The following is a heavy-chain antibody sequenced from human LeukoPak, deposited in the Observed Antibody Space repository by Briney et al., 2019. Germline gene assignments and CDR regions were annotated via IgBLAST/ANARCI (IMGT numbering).Heavy chain of an antibody. Sequence: PGRSLRLSCAASGFTFSRYSMNWVRQAPGKGLEWVSSISSSGSYIYYADSVKGRFTISRDNAKNSLYLQMNSLRAEDTAVYYCARDRITMVRGVMDVWGQGTTVTVSS. J-gene: IGHJ6*02. CDR3: ARDRITMVRGVMDV. D-gene: IGHD3-10*01. CDR1: GFTFSRYS. V-gene: IGHV3-21*01. CDR2: ISSSGSYI.